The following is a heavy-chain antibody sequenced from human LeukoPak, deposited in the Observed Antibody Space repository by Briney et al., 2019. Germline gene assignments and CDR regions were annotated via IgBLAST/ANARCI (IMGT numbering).Heavy chain of an antibody. Sequence: ASVKVSCKASGYTFTGYYMHWVRQAPGQGLEWMGWINPNSGGTNYAQKFQGRVTMTRDTSISTAYMELSRLRSDDTAVYYCARDPPSGQVGDYFDYWGQGTLVTVSS. CDR3: ARDPPSGQVGDYFDY. J-gene: IGHJ4*02. CDR2: INPNSGGT. V-gene: IGHV1-2*02. D-gene: IGHD3/OR15-3a*01. CDR1: GYTFTGYY.